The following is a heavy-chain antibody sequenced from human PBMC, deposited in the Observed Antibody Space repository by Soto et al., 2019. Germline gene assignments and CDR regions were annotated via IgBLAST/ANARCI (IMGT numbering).Heavy chain of an antibody. D-gene: IGHD6-19*01. CDR2: IYPGDSDT. V-gene: IGHV5-51*01. CDR3: ARHPGSSGWYSAPYYYYGMDV. CDR1: GHSFTSYW. Sequence: GESLKISCKGSGHSFTSYWIGWVRQMPGKGLEWMGIIYPGDSDTRYSPSFQGQVTISADKSISTAYLQWSSLKASDTAMYYCARHPGSSGWYSAPYYYYGMDVWGQGTTVTVSS. J-gene: IGHJ6*02.